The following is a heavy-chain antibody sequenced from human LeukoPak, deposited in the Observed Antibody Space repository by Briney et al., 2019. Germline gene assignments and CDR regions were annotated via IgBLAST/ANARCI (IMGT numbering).Heavy chain of an antibody. Sequence: GGSLRLSCAASGFTFSSYALHWVRQAPGKGLEWVAVISYDGSDKYYADSVKGRFTISRDNSKNTLYLQMNSLRAEDTAVYYCARDNYYGSGSYYAFDIWGQGTMVTVSS. D-gene: IGHD3-10*01. V-gene: IGHV3-30-3*01. CDR1: GFTFSSYA. J-gene: IGHJ3*02. CDR3: ARDNYYGSGSYYAFDI. CDR2: ISYDGSDK.